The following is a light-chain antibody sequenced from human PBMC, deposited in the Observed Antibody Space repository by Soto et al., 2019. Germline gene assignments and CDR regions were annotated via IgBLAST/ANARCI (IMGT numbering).Light chain of an antibody. CDR1: QSISKW. V-gene: IGKV1-5*01. J-gene: IGKJ1*01. Sequence: DIPMTQSPSTLSASLGDGGAITCRASQSISKWLAWYQQKPGRAPNFLIYDASTLESGVPSRFSGSGSGTEFTLTITNLQPDDFATFYCQQYSTFPRTFGQGTKVDIK. CDR3: QQYSTFPRT. CDR2: DAS.